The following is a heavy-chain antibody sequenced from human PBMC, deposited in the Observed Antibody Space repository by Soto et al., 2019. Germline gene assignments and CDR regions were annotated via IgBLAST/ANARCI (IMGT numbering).Heavy chain of an antibody. CDR1: GGSFSGYY. Sequence: RSFTCAVYGGSFSGYYWSWIRQPPGKGLEWIGEINHSGSTNYNPSLKSRVTISVDTSKNQFSLKLSSVTAADTAVYYCARGGYSYGMDVWGQGTTVTVSS. V-gene: IGHV4-34*01. CDR3: ARGGYSYGMDV. CDR2: INHSGST. D-gene: IGHD5-18*01. J-gene: IGHJ6*02.